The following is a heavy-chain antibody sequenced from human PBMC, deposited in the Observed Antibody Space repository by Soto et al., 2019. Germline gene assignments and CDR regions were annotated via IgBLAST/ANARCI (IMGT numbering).Heavy chain of an antibody. CDR1: GGTFSSYA. Sequence: SVKVSCKASGGTFSSYAISWVRQAPGQGLEWMGGIIPIFGTANYAQKFQGRVTITADESTSTAYMELSSLRSEDTAVYYCARRERYYYDSSGYFPHWGQGTLVTVSS. D-gene: IGHD3-22*01. CDR2: IIPIFGTA. V-gene: IGHV1-69*13. CDR3: ARRERYYYDSSGYFPH. J-gene: IGHJ1*01.